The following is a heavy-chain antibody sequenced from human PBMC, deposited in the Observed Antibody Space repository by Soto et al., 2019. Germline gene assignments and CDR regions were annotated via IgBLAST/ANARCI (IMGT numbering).Heavy chain of an antibody. V-gene: IGHV3-11*01. Sequence: QVQLVESGGGLVKPGESLRLSCAASGFSFSDYYMTWVRQAPGKGLEWVSYISSGGTTTYYEGSVKGRFTISRDNAKNSLYLQMNSLRAEDTAVYYCARAPYRHHPIIYWYFDFWGRGAPVTVSS. J-gene: IGHJ2*01. CDR3: ARAPYRHHPIIYWYFDF. D-gene: IGHD2-2*02. CDR2: ISSGGTTT. CDR1: GFSFSDYY.